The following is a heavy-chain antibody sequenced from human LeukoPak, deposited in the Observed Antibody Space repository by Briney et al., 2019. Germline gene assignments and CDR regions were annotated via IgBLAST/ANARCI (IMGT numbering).Heavy chain of an antibody. V-gene: IGHV4-59*01. J-gene: IGHJ6*02. CDR2: IYYSGST. Sequence: PSETLSLTCTVSGGSISSYYWSWIRQPPGKGLEWIGYIYYSGSTNYNPSLKSRVTISVDTSKNQFSLKLSSVTAADTAVYYCARDVGWYGGTNYYYYGMDVWGQGTTVTVSS. CDR3: ARDVGWYGGTNYYYYGMDV. D-gene: IGHD6-19*01. CDR1: GGSISSYY.